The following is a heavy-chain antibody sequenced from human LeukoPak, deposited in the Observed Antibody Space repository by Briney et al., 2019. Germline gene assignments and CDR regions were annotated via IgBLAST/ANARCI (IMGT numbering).Heavy chain of an antibody. D-gene: IGHD3-10*01. V-gene: IGHV3-21*01. J-gene: IGHJ4*02. CDR2: ISSSSNYI. CDR3: ARDGDYYGSGSYFDY. CDR1: GFTFSSYS. Sequence: PGGSLRLSCAASGFTFSSYSMNWVRQAPGKGLEWVSSISSSSNYIYYADSVKGRFTISRDNAKNSLNLQMNSLRAEDTAVYYCARDGDYYGSGSYFDYWGQGTLVTVSS.